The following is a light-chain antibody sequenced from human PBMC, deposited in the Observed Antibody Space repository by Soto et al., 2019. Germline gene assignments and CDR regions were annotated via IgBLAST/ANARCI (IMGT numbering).Light chain of an antibody. CDR2: DVF. CDR3: QQYHSFSFT. Sequence: DIQMTQSPSPLSASVGDRVTITCRASRSITYWLAWYQQKPGRAPKLLIYDVFNLQSGVPSRFSGSGSGTEFTLTISSLQPDDSATYYCQQYHSFSFTFGQGTKVDIK. V-gene: IGKV1-5*01. CDR1: RSITYW. J-gene: IGKJ2*01.